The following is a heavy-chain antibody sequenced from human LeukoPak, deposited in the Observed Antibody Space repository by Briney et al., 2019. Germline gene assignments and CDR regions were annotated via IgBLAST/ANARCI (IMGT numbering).Heavy chain of an antibody. D-gene: IGHD3-22*01. J-gene: IGHJ5*02. CDR3: ARSYSASYDSPAGWFDP. V-gene: IGHV4-59*01. CDR1: GGSISSYY. Sequence: PSETLSLTCTVSGGSISSYYWSWIRQPPGKGLEWIACISYSGSTKYNPSLKSRVTISVDTSKNQLSLKLSSVTAADTAVYYCARSYSASYDSPAGWFDPWGQGTLVTVSS. CDR2: ISYSGST.